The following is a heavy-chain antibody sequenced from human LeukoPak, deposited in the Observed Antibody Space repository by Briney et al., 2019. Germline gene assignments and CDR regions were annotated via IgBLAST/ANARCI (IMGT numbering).Heavy chain of an antibody. Sequence: SQTLSLTCTVSGGSIGSGGYYWRWIRQHPGTGLEWIGYIYYSGSTYYNPSLKSRVTISVDTSKNQFSLKLSSVTAADTAVYYCARDVVINYYYGMDVWGQGTTVTVSS. CDR3: ARDVVINYYYGMDV. J-gene: IGHJ6*02. CDR1: GGSIGSGGYY. V-gene: IGHV4-31*03. D-gene: IGHD3-22*01. CDR2: IYYSGST.